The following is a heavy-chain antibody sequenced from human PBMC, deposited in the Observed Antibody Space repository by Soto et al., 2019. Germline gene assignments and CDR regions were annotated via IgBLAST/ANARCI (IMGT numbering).Heavy chain of an antibody. Sequence: ASVKVSCKASGYTFISSEIVWVRQATGQGLEWVGLMNPNTGYTESAGKFQGRVTISVDTSKNQFSLKLSSVTAADTAVYYCARGIPGILRPYYFDYWGQGTLVTVSS. CDR1: GYTFISSE. J-gene: IGHJ4*02. V-gene: IGHV1-8*01. CDR2: MNPNTGYT. D-gene: IGHD3-16*01. CDR3: ARGIPGILRPYYFDY.